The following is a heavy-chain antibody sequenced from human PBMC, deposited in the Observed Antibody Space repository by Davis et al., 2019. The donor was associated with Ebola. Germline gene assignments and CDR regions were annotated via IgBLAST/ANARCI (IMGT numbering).Heavy chain of an antibody. J-gene: IGHJ4*02. CDR3: AKARDTAMGTGDY. CDR1: GFTFSSYG. Sequence: GESLKISCAASGFTFSSYGMHWVRQAPGKGLEWVAVISYDGSNKYYADSVKGRFTISRDNSKNTLYLQMNSLRAEDTAVYYCAKARDTAMGTGDYWGQGTLVTVSS. CDR2: ISYDGSNK. V-gene: IGHV3-30*18. D-gene: IGHD5-18*01.